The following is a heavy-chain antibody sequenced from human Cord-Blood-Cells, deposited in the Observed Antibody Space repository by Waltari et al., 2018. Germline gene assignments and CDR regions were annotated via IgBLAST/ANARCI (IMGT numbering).Heavy chain of an antibody. CDR1: GASASSNNAA. Sequence: VQLQQSGPAVVKPSQTPALTCAIAGASASSNNAAWDGIRPSPSRGLEWLGMTYYRSKWYNDYAVYGKSRITSNPDTSKNQFSLQLNSVTPEDTAVYYCARGGSSSSLFDYWGQGTLVTVSS. V-gene: IGHV6-1*01. J-gene: IGHJ4*02. CDR2: TYYRSKWYN. CDR3: ARGGSSSSLFDY. D-gene: IGHD6-6*01.